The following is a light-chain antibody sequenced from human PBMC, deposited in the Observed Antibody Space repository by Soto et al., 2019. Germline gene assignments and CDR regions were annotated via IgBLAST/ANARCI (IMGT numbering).Light chain of an antibody. CDR2: AAS. J-gene: IGKJ1*01. Sequence: EIVLTQSPGTLSLSPGESATLSCRASQSVSSTYLAWYQQVPGQPPRLLIYAASSRASGVPDKFTGSGSGTDFTLTISRLEPEDFAVYYCQHYGSSLWTFGQGTEVEI. V-gene: IGKV3-20*01. CDR1: QSVSSTY. CDR3: QHYGSSLWT.